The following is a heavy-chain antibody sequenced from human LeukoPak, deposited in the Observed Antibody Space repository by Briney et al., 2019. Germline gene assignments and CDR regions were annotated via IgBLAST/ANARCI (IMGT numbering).Heavy chain of an antibody. CDR2: IIPIFGTA. D-gene: IGHD3-22*01. CDR1: GYTFTGYY. J-gene: IGHJ5*02. V-gene: IGHV1-69*13. CDR3: AREVPPGDYDSSGYPNWFDP. Sequence: TSVKVSCKASGYTFTGYYMHWVRQAPGQGLEWMGGIIPIFGTANYAQKFQGRVTITADESTSTAYMELSSLRSEDTAVYYCAREVPPGDYDSSGYPNWFDPWGQGTLVTVSS.